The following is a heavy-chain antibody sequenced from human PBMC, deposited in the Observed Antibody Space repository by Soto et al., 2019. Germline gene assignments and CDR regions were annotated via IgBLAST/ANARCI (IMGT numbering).Heavy chain of an antibody. CDR1: GGTFSSYT. V-gene: IGHV1-69*04. CDR3: AREVGAAAAWEDWFDP. CDR2: IIPILGIA. Sequence: ASVKVSCKASGGTFSSYTISWVRQAPGQGLEWMGRIIPILGIANYAQKFQGRVTITADKSTSTAYMELSSLRSEDTAVYYCAREVGAAAAWEDWFDPWGQGTLVTV. J-gene: IGHJ5*02. D-gene: IGHD6-13*01.